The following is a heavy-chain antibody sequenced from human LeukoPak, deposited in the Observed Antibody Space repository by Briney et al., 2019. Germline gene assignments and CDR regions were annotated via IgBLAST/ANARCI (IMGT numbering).Heavy chain of an antibody. Sequence: GGSLRLSCAASGFTFSSYAMTWVRQAPGKGLEWVSVISDSGAVTHYADSVKGRFTMSRDNSKNTLYLQMKSLRGEDTALYYCAKYISGHAADFDYWGQGTLVTVSS. D-gene: IGHD6-19*01. V-gene: IGHV3-23*01. CDR2: ISDSGAVT. J-gene: IGHJ4*02. CDR1: GFTFSSYA. CDR3: AKYISGHAADFDY.